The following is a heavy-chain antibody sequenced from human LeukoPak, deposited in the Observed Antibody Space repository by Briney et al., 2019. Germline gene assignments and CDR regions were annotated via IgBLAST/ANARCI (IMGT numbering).Heavy chain of an antibody. J-gene: IGHJ4*02. D-gene: IGHD5-12*01. CDR2: IYYSGST. V-gene: IGHV4-39*01. CDR3: ATTGYSGYDFDY. CDR1: GGSISSSSYY. Sequence: SETLSLTXTVSGGSISSSSYYWGWIRQPPGKGLEWIGSIYYSGSTYYNPSLKSRVTISVDTSKDQFSLKLSSVTAADTAVYYCATTGYSGYDFDYWGQGTLVTVSS.